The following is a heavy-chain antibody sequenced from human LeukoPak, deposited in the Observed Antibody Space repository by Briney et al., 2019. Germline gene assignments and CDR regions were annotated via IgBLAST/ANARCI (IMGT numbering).Heavy chain of an antibody. D-gene: IGHD1-26*01. CDR1: GYTFTVYY. CDR2: INPTSGAT. CDR3: ARDNSVGDTAWWFDP. Sequence: ASVKVSCKPSGYTFTVYYIHWVRQAPRQGLEWMGWINPTSGATNYAQKFQGRVTMTRDTSISTAYMELSSLRSEDTAVYYCARDNSVGDTAWWFDPWGQGTLVTVSS. J-gene: IGHJ5*02. V-gene: IGHV1-2*02.